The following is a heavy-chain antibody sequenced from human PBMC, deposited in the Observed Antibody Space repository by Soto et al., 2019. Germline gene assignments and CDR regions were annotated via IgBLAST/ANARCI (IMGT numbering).Heavy chain of an antibody. CDR3: AKEGNGGSYSDY. CDR2: IRSSGSIT. CDR1: GFSFSSYN. Sequence: GGSLRLSCAASGFSFSSYNMNWVRQAPGKGLEWISFIRSSGSITYYAASVKGRFTISRDNAKNLVFLQMDSLRDEDTAVYHCAKEGNGGSYSDYWGQGTLVTVSS. V-gene: IGHV3-48*02. D-gene: IGHD3-10*01. J-gene: IGHJ4*02.